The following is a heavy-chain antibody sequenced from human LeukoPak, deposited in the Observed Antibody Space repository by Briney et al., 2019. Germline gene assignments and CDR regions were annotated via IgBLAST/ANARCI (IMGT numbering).Heavy chain of an antibody. J-gene: IGHJ4*02. V-gene: IGHV1-24*01. CDR2: FDPEDGET. D-gene: IGHD6-13*01. CDR3: ATGWATGSSWSFDY. Sequence: ASVKVSCKVSGYTLTELSMHWVRQAPGKGLEWMGGFDPEDGETIYAQKFQGRVTMTEDTSTDTAYMELSSLRSEDTAVYYCATGWATGSSWSFDYWGQGTLVIVSS. CDR1: GYTLTELS.